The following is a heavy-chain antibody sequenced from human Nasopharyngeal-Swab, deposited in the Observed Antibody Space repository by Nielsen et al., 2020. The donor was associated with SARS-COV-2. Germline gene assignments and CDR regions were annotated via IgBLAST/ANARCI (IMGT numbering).Heavy chain of an antibody. Sequence: GESLTISCAASGFTFSSYAMSWVLHAPGLRLEFVSAISGSGGTTYYADSVMGRFTISRDNSKNTLYLQMNSLRSEDTAVYYCAKGGSAEWLAFSYYGMDVWGQGTTVTVSS. CDR2: ISGSGGTT. D-gene: IGHD6-19*01. J-gene: IGHJ6*02. V-gene: IGHV3-23*01. CDR1: GFTFSSYA. CDR3: AKGGSAEWLAFSYYGMDV.